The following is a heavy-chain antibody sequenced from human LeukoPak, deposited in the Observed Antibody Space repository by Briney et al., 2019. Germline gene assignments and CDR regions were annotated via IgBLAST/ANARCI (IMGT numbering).Heavy chain of an antibody. CDR3: ARDRGSGWLFDY. J-gene: IGHJ4*02. D-gene: IGHD6-19*01. CDR1: GYTFTSYG. V-gene: IGHV1-18*01. Sequence: ASVKVSCKASGYTFTSYGISWVRQAPGQGLEWMGWISAYNGNTNYPQKLQGRITMTTDTSTSTAYMELRSLRSDDTAVYYCARDRGSGWLFDYWGQGTLVTASS. CDR2: ISAYNGNT.